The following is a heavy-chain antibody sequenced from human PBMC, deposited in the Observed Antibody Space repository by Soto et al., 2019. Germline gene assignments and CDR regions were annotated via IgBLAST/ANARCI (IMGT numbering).Heavy chain of an antibody. CDR3: ATLMMTLVPSYAFDI. Sequence: GASVKVSCKASGYTFTSYGISWVRQAPGQGLEWMGWISAYNGNTSYAQKLQGRVTMTRDTSTSTVYMELSSLRSGDTAVYFCATLMMTLVPSYAFDIWGQGTMVTVSS. CDR2: ISAYNGNT. D-gene: IGHD3-10*01. J-gene: IGHJ3*02. CDR1: GYTFTSYG. V-gene: IGHV1-18*01.